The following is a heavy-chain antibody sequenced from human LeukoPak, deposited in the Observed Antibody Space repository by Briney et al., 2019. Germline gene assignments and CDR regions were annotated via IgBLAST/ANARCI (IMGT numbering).Heavy chain of an antibody. V-gene: IGHV4-30-4*08. CDR2: IYYSGST. D-gene: IGHD6-19*01. CDR1: GGSISSGDYY. CDR3: ARSTGSGWYYDY. Sequence: PSETLPLTCTVSGGSISSGDYYWSWIRQPPGKGLEWIGYIYYSGSTYYNPSLKSRVTISVDTSKSQFSLKLSSVTAADTAVYYCARSTGSGWYYDYWGQGTLVTVSS. J-gene: IGHJ4*02.